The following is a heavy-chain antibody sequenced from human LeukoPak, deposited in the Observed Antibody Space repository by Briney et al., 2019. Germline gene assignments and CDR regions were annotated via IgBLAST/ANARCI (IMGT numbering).Heavy chain of an antibody. Sequence: SETLSLTCAVYGGSFSGYYWSWIRQPPGKGLEWIVEINHSGSTNYNPSLKSRVTISVDTSKNQFSLKLSSVTAADTAVYYCARWHSGSYYYYYGMDVWGQGTTVTVSS. CDR1: GGSFSGYY. J-gene: IGHJ6*02. V-gene: IGHV4-34*01. CDR3: ARWHSGSYYYYYGMDV. CDR2: INHSGST. D-gene: IGHD5-12*01.